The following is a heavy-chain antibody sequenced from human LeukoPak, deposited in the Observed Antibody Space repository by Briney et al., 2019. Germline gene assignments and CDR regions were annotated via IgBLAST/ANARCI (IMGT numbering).Heavy chain of an antibody. D-gene: IGHD3-10*01. V-gene: IGHV4-59*08. CDR3: ARHYGP. CDR1: GGSISSYY. CDR2: IYYSGST. J-gene: IGHJ5*02. Sequence: PSETLSPTCTVSGGSISSYYWSWIRQPPGKGLEWIGYIYYSGSTYYNPSLKSRVTISVDTSKNQFSLKLNSVTAADTAVYYCARHYGPWGQGTLVTVSS.